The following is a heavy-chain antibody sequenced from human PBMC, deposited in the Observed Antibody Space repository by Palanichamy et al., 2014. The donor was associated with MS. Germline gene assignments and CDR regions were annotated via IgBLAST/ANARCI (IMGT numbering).Heavy chain of an antibody. CDR3: AREDRGGDGVDV. J-gene: IGHJ6*02. CDR1: GFNFSKHE. CDR2: ISYTGSTI. Sequence: EVQLVESGGGLVQPGGSLRLSCAASGFNFSKHEMNWVRQAPGKGLQWVSYISYTGSTIYYADSVKGRFTVSRDNAKNSLYLQMNSLRAEDTAVYYCAREDRGGDGVDVWGQGTTVTVSS. V-gene: IGHV3-48*03. D-gene: IGHD3-16*01.